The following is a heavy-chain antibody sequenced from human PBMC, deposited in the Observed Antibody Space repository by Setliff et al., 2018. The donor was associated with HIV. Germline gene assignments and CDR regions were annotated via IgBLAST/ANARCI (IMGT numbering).Heavy chain of an antibody. J-gene: IGHJ3*02. D-gene: IGHD3-22*01. CDR3: ARISNGFEPNAFDT. CDR1: GVSISNYY. V-gene: IGHV4-59*12. CDR2: INHNELT. Sequence: KPSETLSLTCTVSGVSISNYYWNWIRQPPGKGLEWIGYINHNELTYYDPSLKSRIIMSVDTSKKQLSLKLSSVTAVDTAVYFCARISNGFEPNAFDTWGLGTMVTVSS.